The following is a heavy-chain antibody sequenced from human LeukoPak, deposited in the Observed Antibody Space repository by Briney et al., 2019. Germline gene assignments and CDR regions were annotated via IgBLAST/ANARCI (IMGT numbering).Heavy chain of an antibody. J-gene: IGHJ4*02. CDR2: INGDGSTT. Sequence: PGKGLVWVALINGDGSTTTHADSVKGRFTISRDNAKNTAYLQMDSLRDEDTAVYFCARDYAGSPDYWGQGTLVTVSA. D-gene: IGHD3-10*01. CDR3: ARDYAGSPDY. V-gene: IGHV3-74*03.